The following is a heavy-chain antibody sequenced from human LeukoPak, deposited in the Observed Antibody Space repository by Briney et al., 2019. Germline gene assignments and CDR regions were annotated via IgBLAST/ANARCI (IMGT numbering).Heavy chain of an antibody. CDR2: INHSGST. V-gene: IGHV4-34*01. CDR3: ARNRADGSGTYYQKNPLNFDS. J-gene: IGHJ4*02. Sequence: PSETLSLTCAVSGGSFSGQYWTWIRQFPGKGLEWIGEINHSGSTNYNPSLKSRVTMSKDTSKNHFSLRLSSVTAADTAMYYCARNRADGSGTYYQKNPLNFDSWGRGTLVVVSS. D-gene: IGHD3-10*01. CDR1: GGSFSGQY.